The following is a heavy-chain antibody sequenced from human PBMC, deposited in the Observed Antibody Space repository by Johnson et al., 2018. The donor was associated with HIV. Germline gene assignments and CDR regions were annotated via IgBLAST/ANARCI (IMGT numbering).Heavy chain of an antibody. CDR2: ISYDGSNK. CDR3: ARPQGTCDAFDI. CDR1: GFTFSSYA. V-gene: IGHV3-30*09. J-gene: IGHJ3*02. Sequence: VQLVESGGGVVQPGRSLRLSCAASGFTFSSYAMHWVRQAPGKGLEWVAVISYDGSNKYYADSVKGRFAISRDNSKNTLYLQMNSLRAEDTAVYYCARPQGTCDAFDIWGQVTMVTVSS.